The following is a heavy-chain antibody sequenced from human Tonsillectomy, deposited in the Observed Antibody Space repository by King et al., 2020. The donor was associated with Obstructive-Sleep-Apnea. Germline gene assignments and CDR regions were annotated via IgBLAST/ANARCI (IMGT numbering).Heavy chain of an antibody. J-gene: IGHJ6*02. CDR3: AKTFMAIRHGMDV. D-gene: IGHD2/OR15-2a*01. CDR2: ISYDGSNK. Sequence: VQLVESGGGVVQPGRSLRLSCAASGFTFSSYGMHWVRQAPGKGLEWVAVISYDGSNKDYADSVKGRFTISRDKSKNTLYLQMNSLRAEDTAVYYCAKTFMAIRHGMDVWGQGTTVTVSS. V-gene: IGHV3-30*18. CDR1: GFTFSSYG.